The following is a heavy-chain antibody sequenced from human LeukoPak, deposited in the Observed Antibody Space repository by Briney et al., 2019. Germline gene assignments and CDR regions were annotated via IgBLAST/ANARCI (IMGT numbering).Heavy chain of an antibody. CDR1: GFTFSSYW. D-gene: IGHD6-13*01. CDR3: ARWGAAAGHDY. CDR2: INSDGSST. J-gene: IGHJ4*02. Sequence: GGSLRLSCAASGFTFSSYWMHWVRQAPGKGLVWVSRINSDGSSTSYADSVRGRFTISRDNAKNSLYLQMNSLRAEDTAVYYCARWGAAAGHDYWGQGTLVTVSS. V-gene: IGHV3-74*01.